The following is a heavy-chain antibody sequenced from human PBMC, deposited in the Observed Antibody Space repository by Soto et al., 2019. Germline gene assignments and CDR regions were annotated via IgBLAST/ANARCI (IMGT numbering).Heavy chain of an antibody. J-gene: IGHJ4*02. CDR1: GYTFTSYG. V-gene: IGHV1-18*04. Sequence: QVQLVQSGAEVKKPGASVKVSCKASGYTFTSYGISWVRQAPGQGLEWMGWIGVYNNNRNYAQKVQGRVTMTTATSTSTAYMELRSLISDDPAVYYCARDQLGARGDYWGQGTLVTVSS. D-gene: IGHD3-10*01. CDR2: IGVYNNNR. CDR3: ARDQLGARGDY.